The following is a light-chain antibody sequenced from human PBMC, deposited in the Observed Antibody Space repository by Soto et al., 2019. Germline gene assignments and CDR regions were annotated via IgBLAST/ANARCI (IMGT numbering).Light chain of an antibody. CDR2: DAS. V-gene: IGKV3D-15*01. CDR3: QQYNNWPRT. J-gene: IGKJ1*01. CDR1: QSLSSS. Sequence: EIVLTQSPATLSLSPGERATLSCRASQSLSSSLAWYQQKRGQAPRLLIYDASTRVTGIPARFSGSGSGTEFTLTISSLQSEDFAVYYCQQYNNWPRTFGQGTKVDIK.